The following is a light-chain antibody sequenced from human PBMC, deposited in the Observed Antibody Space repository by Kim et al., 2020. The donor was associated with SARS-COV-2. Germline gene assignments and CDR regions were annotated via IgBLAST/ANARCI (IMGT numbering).Light chain of an antibody. V-gene: IGLV7-43*01. CDR1: TGAVPSGTH. Sequence: PGGTVAHPCASSTGAVPSGTHPNRVQQKTGQAPRALIYSTSSKHSWTPAPVSGSLLGDQAALTLSGVQPEDEADYYCLLLHPGAWVFGGGTQLTVL. CDR3: LLLHPGAWV. J-gene: IGLJ3*02. CDR2: STS.